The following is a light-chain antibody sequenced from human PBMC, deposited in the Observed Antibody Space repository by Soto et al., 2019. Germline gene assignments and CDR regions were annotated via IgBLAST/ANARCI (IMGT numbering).Light chain of an antibody. Sequence: TQMTQSPSSVSATVGDRVTITCRASQDISGWLAWYQQRPGKAPKLLIHGASNLQSGVPSRFSGSGSGTEFTLTISSLQPEDSATYYCQQANSFPYTFGQGTRLEIK. CDR2: GAS. J-gene: IGKJ2*01. V-gene: IGKV1-12*01. CDR1: QDISGW. CDR3: QQANSFPYT.